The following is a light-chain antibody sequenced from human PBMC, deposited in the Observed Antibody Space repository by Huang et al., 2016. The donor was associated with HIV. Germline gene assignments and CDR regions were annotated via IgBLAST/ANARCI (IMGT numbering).Light chain of an antibody. CDR2: TAS. CDR1: QVISDS. V-gene: IGKV1-NL1*01. J-gene: IGKJ1*01. CDR3: QQYYSNPRT. Sequence: DIQMTQSPSSLSASVGARVTITCRASQVISDSLAWYQQTPGKAPNLLLYTASRLESGVPSRFSGSGSGRNYTLTISSLQPEDFATYYCQQYYSNPRTFGQGTKVEIK.